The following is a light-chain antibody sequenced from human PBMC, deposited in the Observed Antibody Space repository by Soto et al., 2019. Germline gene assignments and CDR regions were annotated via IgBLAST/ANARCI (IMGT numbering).Light chain of an antibody. V-gene: IGLV2-14*01. CDR2: EVS. CDR1: SSAVGGYNY. J-gene: IGLJ1*01. Sequence: QSLLTHLASVSGAPGQSIIISCTGTSSAVGGYNYVSWYQQHPGKAPTIMIYEVSNRPSGVSNRFSGYKYGNTASLTISRLPDEDEGEYYCSSYIRSSTPYVFGNETKVT. CDR3: SSYIRSSTPYV.